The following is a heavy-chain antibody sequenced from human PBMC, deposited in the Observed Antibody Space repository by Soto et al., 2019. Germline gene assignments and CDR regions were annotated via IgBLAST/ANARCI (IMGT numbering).Heavy chain of an antibody. CDR3: ARDRITMVRGVRYYGMDV. J-gene: IGHJ6*02. V-gene: IGHV4-4*07. CDR2: IYTSGST. D-gene: IGHD3-10*01. CDR1: GGSISSYY. Sequence: QVQLQESGPGLVKPSETLSLTCTVSGGSISSYYWSWIRQPAGKGLEWIGRIYTSGSTNDNPSLKSRVTMSVDTSKNQFSLKLSSVNAADTAVYYCARDRITMVRGVRYYGMDVWGQGTTVTVSS.